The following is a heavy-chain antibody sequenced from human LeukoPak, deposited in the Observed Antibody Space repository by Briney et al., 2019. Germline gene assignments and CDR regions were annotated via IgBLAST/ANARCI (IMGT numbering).Heavy chain of an antibody. J-gene: IGHJ3*02. CDR1: GYTFTSYG. D-gene: IGHD3-16*01. CDR3: ARDVKLYDYVWGSPRGAFDI. Sequence: ASVKVSCKASGYTFTSYGISWVRQAPGQGLEWMGWISAYNGNTNYAQKLQGRVTMTTDTSTSTAYMELRSLRSDDTAVYYCARDVKLYDYVWGSPRGAFDIWGQGTMVTVSS. V-gene: IGHV1-18*01. CDR2: ISAYNGNT.